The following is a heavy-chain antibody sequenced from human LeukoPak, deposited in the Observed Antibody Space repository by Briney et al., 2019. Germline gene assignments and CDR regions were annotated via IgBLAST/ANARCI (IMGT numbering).Heavy chain of an antibody. CDR1: GFTFSSYA. Sequence: PGGSLRLSCAASGFTFSSYAMSWVRQAPGKGLEWVSAISGSGGSTYYADSVKGRFTISRDNSKNTLYLQMNSLRDEDTAVYYCARDWKPGFASADYWGQGTLVTVSS. CDR3: ARDWKPGFASADY. V-gene: IGHV3-23*01. J-gene: IGHJ4*02. D-gene: IGHD1-1*01. CDR2: ISGSGGST.